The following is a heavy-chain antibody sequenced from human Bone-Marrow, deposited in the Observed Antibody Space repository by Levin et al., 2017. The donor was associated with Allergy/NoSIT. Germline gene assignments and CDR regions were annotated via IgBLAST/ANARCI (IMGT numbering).Heavy chain of an antibody. D-gene: IGHD3-3*01. J-gene: IGHJ6*03. CDR2: IIPIFGTA. V-gene: IGHV1-69*13. Sequence: SVKVSCKASGGTFSSYAISWVRQAPGQGLEWMGGIIPIFGTANYAQKFQGRVTITADESTSTAYMELSSLRSEDTAVYYCARGVDDFWSGYQGWDYYYYMDVWGKGTTVTVSS. CDR1: GGTFSSYA. CDR3: ARGVDDFWSGYQGWDYYYYMDV.